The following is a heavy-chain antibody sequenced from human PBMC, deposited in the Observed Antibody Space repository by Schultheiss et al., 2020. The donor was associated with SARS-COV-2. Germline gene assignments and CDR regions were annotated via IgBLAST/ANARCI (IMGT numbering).Heavy chain of an antibody. CDR1: GFAFSSYD. D-gene: IGHD4-23*01. CDR2: ISSSGSTI. Sequence: GGSLRLSCAASGFAFSSYDMHWVRQAPGKGLEWVSYISSSGSTIYYADSVKGRFTISRDNAKNSLYLQMNSLRAEDTAVYYCASIRDTVVTLDPWGQGTLVTVSS. CDR3: ASIRDTVVTLDP. J-gene: IGHJ5*02. V-gene: IGHV3-48*04.